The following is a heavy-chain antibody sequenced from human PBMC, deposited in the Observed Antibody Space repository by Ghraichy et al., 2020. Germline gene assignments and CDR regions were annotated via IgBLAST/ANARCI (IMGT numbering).Heavy chain of an antibody. J-gene: IGHJ3*02. D-gene: IGHD3-9*01. CDR2: IKQDGRET. V-gene: IGHV3-7*03. CDR3: VRSFRRDWYDAFDM. CDR1: GFTISDYW. Sequence: GGSLRLSCAASGFTISDYWMTWVRQAPGKGLEWVANIKQDGRETNYLNSVKGRFTISRDNAKNSLYLQMNSLRAEDTAVYSCVRSFRRDWYDAFDMWGQGTMVTVSS.